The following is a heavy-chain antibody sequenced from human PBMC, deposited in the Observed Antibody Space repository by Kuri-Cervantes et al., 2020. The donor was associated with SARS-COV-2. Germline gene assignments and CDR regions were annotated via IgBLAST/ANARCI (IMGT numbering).Heavy chain of an antibody. CDR2: ISHSGST. Sequence: AETLSLTCAVYGVSFSGYNWSWIRQPPGKGLEWIGEISHSGSTNYNPSLKSRVTILVDTSKNQFSLKLSSVTAADTAVYYCARAGVAAAGQDYYYYYGMDVWGKGTTVTVSS. D-gene: IGHD6-13*01. CDR1: GVSFSGYN. V-gene: IGHV4-34*01. CDR3: ARAGVAAAGQDYYYYYGMDV. J-gene: IGHJ6*04.